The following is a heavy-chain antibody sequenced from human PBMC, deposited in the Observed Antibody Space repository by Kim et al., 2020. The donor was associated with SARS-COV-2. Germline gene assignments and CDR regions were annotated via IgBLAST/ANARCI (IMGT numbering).Heavy chain of an antibody. J-gene: IGHJ4*02. Sequence: SYADSVKGRFIIYRDNAKNTLYLQMNSRGAEDTAVYYCARAGGSGSYGDYWGQGTLVTVSS. D-gene: IGHD3-10*01. CDR3: ARAGGSGSYGDY. V-gene: IGHV3-74*01.